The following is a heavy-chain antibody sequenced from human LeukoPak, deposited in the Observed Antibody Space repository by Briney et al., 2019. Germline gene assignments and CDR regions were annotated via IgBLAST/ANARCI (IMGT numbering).Heavy chain of an antibody. CDR1: GFTFSDYY. Sequence: GGSLRLSCAASGFTFSDYYMSWIRQAPGKGLEWVSYISSSGSTIYYADSVKGRFTISRDNSKNTLYLQMKSLRAEDTALYYCARILSGFYDSWGQGTLLTVSS. CDR3: ARILSGFYDS. J-gene: IGHJ5*01. D-gene: IGHD3-9*01. CDR2: ISSSGSTI. V-gene: IGHV3-11*01.